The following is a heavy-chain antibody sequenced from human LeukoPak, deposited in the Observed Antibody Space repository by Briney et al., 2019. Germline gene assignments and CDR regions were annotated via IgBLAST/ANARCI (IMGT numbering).Heavy chain of an antibody. D-gene: IGHD6-19*01. CDR2: IWYDGSNK. CDR1: GFTFSSYA. Sequence: GGSLRLSCEASGFTFSSYAIHWVRQAPGKGLEWVAVIWYDGSNKYYADSVKGRFTISRDNSNNTLYLQMNSLRAGDTAVYYCARGEQWLVIYYYYYGMDVWGQGTTVTVSS. J-gene: IGHJ6*02. CDR3: ARGEQWLVIYYYYYGMDV. V-gene: IGHV3-33*08.